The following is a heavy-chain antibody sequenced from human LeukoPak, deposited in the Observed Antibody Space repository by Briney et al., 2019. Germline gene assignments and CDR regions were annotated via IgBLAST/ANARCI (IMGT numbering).Heavy chain of an antibody. J-gene: IGHJ6*03. CDR2: ISSSSSYI. V-gene: IGHV3-21*01. D-gene: IGHD6-13*01. Sequence: GGSLRLSCAASGFTFSSYAMHWVRQAPGKGLEWVSSISSSSSYIYYADSVKGRFTISRDNAKNSLFLQMNSLRAEDTAVYYCARVEAGYYYMDVWGKGTTVTVSS. CDR3: ARVEAGYYYMDV. CDR1: GFTFSSYA.